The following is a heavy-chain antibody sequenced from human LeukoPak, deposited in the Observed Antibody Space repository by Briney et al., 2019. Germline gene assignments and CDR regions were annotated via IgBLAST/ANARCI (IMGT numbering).Heavy chain of an antibody. D-gene: IGHD6-19*01. CDR3: ARSLYSSDFDY. V-gene: IGHV4-39*01. Sequence: SETLSLTCTVSGGSISSSSYYWGWIRQPPGKGLEWIGSIYYSGSTYYNPTLKSRVTISVDTSKNQFSLKLSSVTAADTAVYYCARSLYSSDFDYWGQGTLVTVSS. J-gene: IGHJ4*02. CDR1: GGSISSSSYY. CDR2: IYYSGST.